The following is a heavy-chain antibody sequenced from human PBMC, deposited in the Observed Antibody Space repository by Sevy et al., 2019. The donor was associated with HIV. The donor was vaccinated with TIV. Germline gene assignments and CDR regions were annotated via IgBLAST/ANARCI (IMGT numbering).Heavy chain of an antibody. J-gene: IGHJ4*02. D-gene: IGHD3-16*01. Sequence: GGSLRLSCAASGFRFSHYAMAWVRQAPGKGLEWVSVISGNGGSTKNADSVRGRFTISRDNSKNTLYLQMNSLRAEDTAIYYCAKDIYSYASFDYWGQGILVTVSS. CDR3: AKDIYSYASFDY. V-gene: IGHV3-23*01. CDR2: ISGNGGST. CDR1: GFRFSHYA.